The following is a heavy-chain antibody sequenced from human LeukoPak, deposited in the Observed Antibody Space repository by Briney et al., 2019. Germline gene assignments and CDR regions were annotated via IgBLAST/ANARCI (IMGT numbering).Heavy chain of an antibody. D-gene: IGHD6-13*01. CDR2: ISGSGGST. CDR3: AKPRYSSSWYGFDY. V-gene: IGHV3-23*01. J-gene: IGHJ4*02. CDR1: GFTFSSYA. Sequence: GGSLRLSCAASGFTFSSYAMSWVRQAPGKGLEWVSAISGSGGSTYYADTVKGRFTISRDNSKNTLYLQMNSLRAEDTVVYYCAKPRYSSSWYGFDYWGQGTLVTVSS.